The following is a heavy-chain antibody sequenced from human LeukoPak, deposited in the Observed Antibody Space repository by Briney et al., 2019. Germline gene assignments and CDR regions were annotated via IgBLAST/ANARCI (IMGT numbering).Heavy chain of an antibody. Sequence: SETLSLTCAVYGGYFSGYFWSWIRQPPGKGLEWIGEINHSGSTNYNPSLESRVSISIDTSKHEFSLKLSSVTAADTAVYYCARVSHRYNWNYRDWGQGTLVTVSS. CDR2: INHSGST. CDR3: ARVSHRYNWNYRD. V-gene: IGHV4-34*01. D-gene: IGHD1-7*01. J-gene: IGHJ4*02. CDR1: GGYFSGYF.